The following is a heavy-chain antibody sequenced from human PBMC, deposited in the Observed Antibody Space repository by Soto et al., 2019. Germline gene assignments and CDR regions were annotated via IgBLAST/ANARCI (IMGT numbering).Heavy chain of an antibody. V-gene: IGHV1-2*04. CDR3: ARGWYYFDY. D-gene: IGHD6-19*01. J-gene: IGHJ4*02. Sequence: ASMKVSCKASGYTFTGYYMLWVRQAPGQGLEWMGWINPNSGGTNYAQKFQGWVTMTRDTSISTAYMELSRLRSDDTAVYYCARGWYYFDYWGQGTLVTVSS. CDR2: INPNSGGT. CDR1: GYTFTGYY.